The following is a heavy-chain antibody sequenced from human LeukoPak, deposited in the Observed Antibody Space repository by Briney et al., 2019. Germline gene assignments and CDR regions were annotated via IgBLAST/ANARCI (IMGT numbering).Heavy chain of an antibody. CDR2: IRYDGSNK. V-gene: IGHV3-30*02. Sequence: GGSLRLSCAASGFTFSSYGMHWVRQAPGKGLEWVAFIRYDGSNKYYADSVKGRLTISRDNSKNTLYLQMNSLRAEDTAVYYCAKDWTTGTDWFDPWGQGTLVTVSS. J-gene: IGHJ5*02. CDR1: GFTFSSYG. CDR3: AKDWTTGTDWFDP. D-gene: IGHD1-1*01.